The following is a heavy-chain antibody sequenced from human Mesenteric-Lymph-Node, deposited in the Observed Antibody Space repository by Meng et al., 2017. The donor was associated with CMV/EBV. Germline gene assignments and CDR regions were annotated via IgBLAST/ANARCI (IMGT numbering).Heavy chain of an antibody. CDR3: ARGGYSSSWSSYSWFDP. CDR2: INDSGRI. D-gene: IGHD6-13*01. Sequence: GSRSGYYWSWIRQPPGKGLEWIGEINDSGRINLNPSLKSRVTISIDTSKNQFSLKLSSVSAADTAVYYCARGGYSSSWSSYSWFDPWGQGTLVTVSS. CDR1: GSRSGYY. V-gene: IGHV4-34*01. J-gene: IGHJ5*02.